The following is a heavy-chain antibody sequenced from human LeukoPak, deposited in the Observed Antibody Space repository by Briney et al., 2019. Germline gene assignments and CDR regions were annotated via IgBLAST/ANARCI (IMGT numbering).Heavy chain of an antibody. CDR3: ARDLIGSGPGDFDY. Sequence: GGSLRLSCAASGFTFSSFSIHWVRQAPGKGLEWVSSISSSSNYIYYADSVKGRFTISRDNTRKSVYLQMNSLRVEDTSVYYCARDLIGSGPGDFDYWGLGTLVTVSS. CDR2: ISSSSNYI. V-gene: IGHV3-21*01. D-gene: IGHD3-10*01. CDR1: GFTFSSFS. J-gene: IGHJ4*02.